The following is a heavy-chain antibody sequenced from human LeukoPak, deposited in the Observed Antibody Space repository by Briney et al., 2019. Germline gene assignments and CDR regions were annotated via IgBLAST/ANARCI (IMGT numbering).Heavy chain of an antibody. CDR1: GFTFSTSW. CDR3: ARPRVPDS. V-gene: IGHV3-7*01. CDR2: IKHDASET. Sequence: GGSLRLSCAASGFTFSTSWMSWVRQAPGKGLEWVANIKHDASETNYVDSVKGRFTISRGNAKNSLYLQMNSLRAEDTAVYYCARPRVPDSWGQGTLVTVS. J-gene: IGHJ4*02.